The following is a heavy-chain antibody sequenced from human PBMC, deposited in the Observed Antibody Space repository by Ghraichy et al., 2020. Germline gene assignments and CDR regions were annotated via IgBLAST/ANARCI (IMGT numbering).Heavy chain of an antibody. CDR1: GFTVSSNY. V-gene: IGHV3-53*01. CDR2: IYSGGRT. CDR3: VSSPPGWEGGMDV. Sequence: GGSLRLSCAASGFTVSSNYMSWVRQAPGKGLEWVSVIYSGGRTYYADSVKGRFTISRDNSKNTLYLQMNSLRGEDTAVYYCVSSPPGWEGGMDVWGQGTTVTVSS. J-gene: IGHJ6*02. D-gene: IGHD1-26*01.